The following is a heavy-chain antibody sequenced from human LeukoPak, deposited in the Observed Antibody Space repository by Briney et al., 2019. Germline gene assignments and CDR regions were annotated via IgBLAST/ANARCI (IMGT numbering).Heavy chain of an antibody. D-gene: IGHD1-26*01. CDR2: ISHDGINT. CDR3: AKDSKIVGATFRSYHYMDV. J-gene: IGHJ6*03. Sequence: GGSLRLSCAASGFTFSNYAMHWVRQDSGRGLDWVAVISHDGINTYYADSVKGRFTISRDNSKNTLYLQMNSLRAEDTAVYYCAKDSKIVGATFRSYHYMDVWGKGTAVTVSS. CDR1: GFTFSNYA. V-gene: IGHV3-30*18.